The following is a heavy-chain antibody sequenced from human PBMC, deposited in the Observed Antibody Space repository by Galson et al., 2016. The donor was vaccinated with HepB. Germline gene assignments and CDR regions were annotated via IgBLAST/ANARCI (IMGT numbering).Heavy chain of an antibody. D-gene: IGHD3-3*01. J-gene: IGHJ6*03. CDR3: ARDSRGGVVMLLDHCYMDV. V-gene: IGHV1-46*01. Sequence: SVKVSCKASGYTFTYYSIHWVRQAPGQGLEWMGISNPRDGSTTYAQKFQGRFTVASDTPTRTLYMELSSLSSEDTAVYYCARDSRGGVVMLLDHCYMDVWGEGTTVTVSS. CDR1: GYTFTYYS. CDR2: SNPRDGST.